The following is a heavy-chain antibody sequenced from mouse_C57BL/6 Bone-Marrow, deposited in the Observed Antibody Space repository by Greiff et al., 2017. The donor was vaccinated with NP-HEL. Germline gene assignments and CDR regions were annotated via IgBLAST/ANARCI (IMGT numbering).Heavy chain of an antibody. CDR1: GFNIKNTY. V-gene: IGHV14-3*01. J-gene: IGHJ2*01. CDR2: IDPANGNT. CDR3: ASQDSSYDGYYDYFDY. D-gene: IGHD2-3*01. Sequence: DVQLQESVAELVRPGASVKLSCTASGFNIKNTYMHWVKQRPEQGLEWIGSIDPANGNTKYAPKFQGKAPITADTSSNTAYLQLSSLTSEDTAIYYCASQDSSYDGYYDYFDYWGQGTTLTVSS.